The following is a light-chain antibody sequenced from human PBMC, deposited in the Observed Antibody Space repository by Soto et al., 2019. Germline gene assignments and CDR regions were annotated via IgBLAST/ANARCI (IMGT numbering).Light chain of an antibody. CDR2: NTN. V-gene: IGLV8-61*01. J-gene: IGLJ1*01. Sequence: QTVVTQEPSFSVSPGGTVTLTCGLSSDSVSASHFPSWYQQTPGQAPRTLIYNTNTRSSGVPDRFSGSKSGTSASLAISGLQSEDEADYYCSAWDDSLNVLYVFGTGTKLTVL. CDR3: SAWDDSLNVLYV. CDR1: SDSVSASHF.